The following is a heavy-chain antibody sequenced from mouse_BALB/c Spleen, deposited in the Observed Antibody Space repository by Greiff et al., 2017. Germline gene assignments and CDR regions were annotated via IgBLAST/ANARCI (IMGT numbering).Heavy chain of an antibody. CDR2: ISSGSSTI. CDR1: GFTFSSFG. CDR3: TKYGSRVQRYMDV. D-gene: IGHD1-1*01. V-gene: IGHV5-17*02. J-gene: IGHJ1*01. Sequence: EVNLVESGGGLVQPGGSRKLSCAASGFTFSSFGMHWVRQAPEKGLEWVAYISSGSSTIYYADTVKGRFTISRDNPKNTLFLQMTSLRSEDTAMYYCTKYGSRVQRYMDVWGAGTTVTVSS.